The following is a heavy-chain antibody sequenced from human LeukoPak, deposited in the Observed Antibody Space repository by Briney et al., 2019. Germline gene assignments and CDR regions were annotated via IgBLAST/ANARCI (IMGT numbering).Heavy chain of an antibody. CDR3: ARGLPRIAAAGTAEYFQH. CDR1: GYTFTSYG. Sequence: GASVKVSCKASGYTFTSYGISWVRQAPGQGLEWMGWISAYNGNTNYAQKLQGRVTMTTDTSTSTAYMELRSLRSDDTAVYYCARGLPRIAAAGTAEYFQHWGQGTLVTVSS. J-gene: IGHJ1*01. D-gene: IGHD6-13*01. CDR2: ISAYNGNT. V-gene: IGHV1-18*01.